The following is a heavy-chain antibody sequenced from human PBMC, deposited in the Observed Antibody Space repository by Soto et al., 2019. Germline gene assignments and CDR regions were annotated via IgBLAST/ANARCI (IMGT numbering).Heavy chain of an antibody. CDR1: GFTFSSYA. Sequence: EVQLLESGGGLVQPGGSLRLSCAASGFTFSSYAMSWVRQAPGKGLEWVSAISGSGGSTYYADSVKGRFTISRDNSKNTLYLQMSSLRAEDTAVYYCAKGYYGSGIYDYWGQGTLVTVSS. V-gene: IGHV3-23*01. J-gene: IGHJ4*02. CDR3: AKGYYGSGIYDY. CDR2: ISGSGGST. D-gene: IGHD3-10*01.